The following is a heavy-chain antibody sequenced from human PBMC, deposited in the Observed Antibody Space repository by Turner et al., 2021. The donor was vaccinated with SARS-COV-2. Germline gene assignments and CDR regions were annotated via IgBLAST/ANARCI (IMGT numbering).Heavy chain of an antibody. J-gene: IGHJ5*02. CDR1: GRSISSSPYH. V-gene: IGHV4-39*01. D-gene: IGHD3-10*01. Sequence: QLQLLESGPGLVKPSETLSLTCTVSGRSISSSPYHWVWIRQPPGKGLEWIGSVYYSGSTYYSPALKSRVTITVDTSKNQFSLKLSSVTVADTAVYYCARRTEGYYGSGSHWFDPWGQGTLVTVSS. CDR3: ARRTEGYYGSGSHWFDP. CDR2: VYYSGST.